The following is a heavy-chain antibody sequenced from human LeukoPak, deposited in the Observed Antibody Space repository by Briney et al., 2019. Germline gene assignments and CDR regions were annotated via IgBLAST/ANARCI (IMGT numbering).Heavy chain of an antibody. CDR1: GGSISRGSYY. CDR3: ARGHSSSWYDYFDY. Sequence: SQTLSLTWTVSGGSISRGSYYWGWLRQPAGTGLEWIGRIYTSGNTHYNPSVKSRDTISVDTSKNPFYLKLSSVTAADTAVYYCARGHSSSWYDYFDYWGQGTLVTVSS. V-gene: IGHV4-61*02. CDR2: IYTSGNT. J-gene: IGHJ4*02. D-gene: IGHD6-13*01.